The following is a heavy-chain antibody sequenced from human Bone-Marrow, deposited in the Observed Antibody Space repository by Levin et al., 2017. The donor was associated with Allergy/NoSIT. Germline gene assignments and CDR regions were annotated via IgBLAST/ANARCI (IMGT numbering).Heavy chain of an antibody. Sequence: GGSLRLSCAASGFTFSSYGMHWVRQAPGKGLEWVAHISSDGRYQFYRDSVKGRFSVSRDNSKTTLYLQMNSLRAEDTAVYYCARDRGYSYGYEHYFGFWGQGTLVTVSS. CDR3: ARDRGYSYGYEHYFGF. V-gene: IGHV3-30*03. J-gene: IGHJ4*02. CDR2: ISSDGRYQ. D-gene: IGHD5-18*01. CDR1: GFTFSSYG.